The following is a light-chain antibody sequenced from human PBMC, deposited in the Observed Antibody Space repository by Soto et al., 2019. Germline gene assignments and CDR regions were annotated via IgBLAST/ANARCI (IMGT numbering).Light chain of an antibody. CDR3: QQRSNWPLT. J-gene: IGKJ4*01. CDR2: EAS. CDR1: QSVDSY. Sequence: EIVLTQSPVTLSLSPGERATLSCRASQSVDSYLAWYQQKPGQAPRLLIYEASTKASGIPARFSGSGSGTDFTIPISSLEPEDVAVYYCQQRSNWPLTFGGGTKVEIK. V-gene: IGKV3-11*01.